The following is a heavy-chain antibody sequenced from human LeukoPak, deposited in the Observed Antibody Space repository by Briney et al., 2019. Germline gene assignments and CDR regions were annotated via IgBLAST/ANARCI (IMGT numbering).Heavy chain of an antibody. D-gene: IGHD6-19*01. CDR2: INHSGST. V-gene: IGHV4-34*01. J-gene: IGHJ4*02. Sequence: SETLSLTCAVYGGSFSGYYWSWIRQPPGKGLEWIGEINHSGSTNYNPSLKSRVTISVDTSKNQSSLKLSSVTAADTAVYYCARAEPAVAGNPDYWGQGTLVTVSS. CDR3: ARAEPAVAGNPDY. CDR1: GGSFSGYY.